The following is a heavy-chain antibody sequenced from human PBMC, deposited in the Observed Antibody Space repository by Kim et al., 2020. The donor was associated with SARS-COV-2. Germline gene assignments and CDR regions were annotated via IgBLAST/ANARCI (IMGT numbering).Heavy chain of an antibody. V-gene: IGHV4-39*01. J-gene: IGHJ6*03. Sequence: SETLSLTCTVSCGSVRRCITSSSYYWAWIRQPPGKGLEWIGSIYYTGSSYYDPSLRNRATISLDTSNNQFSLRLSSVTAADTAVFYCARQIPYGDSPGYQFYYMDVWGQGTTVTVSS. CDR2: IYYTGSS. D-gene: IGHD4-17*01. CDR3: ARQIPYGDSPGYQFYYMDV. CDR1: CGSVRRCITSSSYY.